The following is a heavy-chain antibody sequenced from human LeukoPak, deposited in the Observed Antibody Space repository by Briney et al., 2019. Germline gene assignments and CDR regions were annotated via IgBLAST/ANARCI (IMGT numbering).Heavy chain of an antibody. D-gene: IGHD3-16*01. CDR1: GYSFTSYG. Sequence: GASVKVSCKTSGYSFTSYGIRWVRQAPGQGPEGMGWINAYNGNTNYAQRLQGRVTMTTDTTTSTVYIELRSLRSDDTAVYYCARDQVWDYVWGSRGDYWGQGTLLTVSS. J-gene: IGHJ4*02. CDR2: INAYNGNT. V-gene: IGHV1-18*01. CDR3: ARDQVWDYVWGSRGDY.